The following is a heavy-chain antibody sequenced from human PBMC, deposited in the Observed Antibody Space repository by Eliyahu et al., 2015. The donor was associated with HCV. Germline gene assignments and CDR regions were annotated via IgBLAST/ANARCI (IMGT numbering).Heavy chain of an antibody. D-gene: IGHD2-21*01. J-gene: IGHJ4*02. V-gene: IGHV4-31*03. CDR2: IYYGGST. Sequence: QVQLQESGPGLVKPSQTLSLTCTVSGVSISRVGYXWTWIRQPPGKGLEWIGYIYYGGSTYYNPSLKSRVTVSVDTSNNQFSLRLNSVTAADTAVYYCAGEVSAHERWRQIDYWGQGTLVTVSS. CDR3: AGEVSAHERWRQIDY. CDR1: GVSISRVGYX.